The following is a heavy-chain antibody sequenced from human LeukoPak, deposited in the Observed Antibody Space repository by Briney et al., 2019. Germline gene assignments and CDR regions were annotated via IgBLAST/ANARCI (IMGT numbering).Heavy chain of an antibody. J-gene: IGHJ6*02. CDR1: GFTFEDYA. V-gene: IGHV3-9*01. CDR2: ISWNSGSI. Sequence: PGRSLRLSCAASGFTFEDYAMHWVRQAPGKGLEGVSGISWNSGSIGYADSVKGRFTISRDNAKNSLYLQMNSLRAEDTALYYCAKDTAAGYYYYGMDVWGQGTTVTVSS. D-gene: IGHD6-19*01. CDR3: AKDTAAGYYYYGMDV.